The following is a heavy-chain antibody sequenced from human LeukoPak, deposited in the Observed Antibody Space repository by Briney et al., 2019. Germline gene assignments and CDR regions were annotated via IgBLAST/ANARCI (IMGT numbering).Heavy chain of an antibody. J-gene: IGHJ4*02. V-gene: IGHV5-51*01. CDR3: ARRGPDDFWSGLYYFDY. CDR2: IYPGDSDT. Sequence: GESLKISCKGSGYSFTSYWIGWVRQMPGKGLEWMGIIYPGDSDTRYSPSFQGRVTISADKSISTAYLQWSSLKASDTAMYYCARRGPDDFWSGLYYFDYWGQGTLVTVSS. CDR1: GYSFTSYW. D-gene: IGHD3-3*01.